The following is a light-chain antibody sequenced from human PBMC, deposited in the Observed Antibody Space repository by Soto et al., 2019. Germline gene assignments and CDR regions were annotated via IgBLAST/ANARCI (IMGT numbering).Light chain of an antibody. Sequence: QSVLTQPPSVSEAPGQRVTISCTGSSSNIGAGYEAHWYQQVPGTAPKLLIYENNNRPSGVPDRFSGSKSGTSASLAITGPQAEHEAEYYCQYYDSSLSGYVFGTGTKLTVL. CDR1: SSNIGAGYE. J-gene: IGLJ1*01. V-gene: IGLV1-40*01. CDR2: ENN. CDR3: QYYDSSLSGYV.